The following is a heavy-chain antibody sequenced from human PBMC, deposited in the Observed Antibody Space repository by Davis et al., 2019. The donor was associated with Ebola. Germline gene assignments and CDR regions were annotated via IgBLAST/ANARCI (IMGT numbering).Heavy chain of an antibody. CDR1: GYTFTSYG. Sequence: ASVKVSCKASGYTFTSYGISWVRQAPGQGLEWMGWISAYNGNTNYAQKLQGWVTMTRDTSISTAYMELSRLRSDDTAVYYCALARAKYCSGGSCYYYYYGMDVWGQGTTVTVSS. V-gene: IGHV1-18*01. D-gene: IGHD2-15*01. J-gene: IGHJ6*02. CDR3: ALARAKYCSGGSCYYYYYGMDV. CDR2: ISAYNGNT.